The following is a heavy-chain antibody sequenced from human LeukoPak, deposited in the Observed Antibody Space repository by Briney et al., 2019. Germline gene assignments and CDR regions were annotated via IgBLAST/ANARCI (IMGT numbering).Heavy chain of an antibody. CDR1: GFSFDDYG. J-gene: IGHJ4*02. CDR2: ISSSSSYI. D-gene: IGHD1-26*01. CDR3: AARTSIVGATMGLDY. V-gene: IGHV3-21*01. Sequence: GGSLRLSCAASGFSFDDYGMNWVRQAPGKGLEWVSSISSSSSYIYYADSVKGRFTISRDNAKNSLYLQMNSLRAEDTAVYYCAARTSIVGATMGLDYWGQGTLVTVSS.